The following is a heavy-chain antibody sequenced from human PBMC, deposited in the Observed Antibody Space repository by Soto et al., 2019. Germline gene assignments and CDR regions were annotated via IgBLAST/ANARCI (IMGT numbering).Heavy chain of an antibody. CDR3: SRAGILTTPYYTDY. CDR1: GFTFSAYY. D-gene: IGHD2-21*01. CDR2: VRNKVNSYTT. Sequence: PGGSLRLSWVASGFTFSAYYMDWVRQAPGKGLEWVGRVRNKVNSYTTEYAASVKGRFTVSRDDSRNSVYLQMNSLKTGDTAMYYCSRAGILTTPYYTDYWGLGTLVTVSS. V-gene: IGHV3-72*01. J-gene: IGHJ4*02.